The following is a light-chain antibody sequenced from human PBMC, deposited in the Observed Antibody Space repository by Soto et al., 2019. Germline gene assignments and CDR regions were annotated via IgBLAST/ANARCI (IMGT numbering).Light chain of an antibody. CDR1: NIGSKS. V-gene: IGLV3-21*04. CDR2: YDS. J-gene: IGLJ2*01. Sequence: YELTQPPSVSLAPGKTARITCGGNNIGSKSVHWYQQKPGQAPVLVIYYDSDRPSGIPERFSGSNSGNTATLTISRVEAGDEADYSCQVWDSSSDHVVFGGGTKLTVL. CDR3: QVWDSSSDHVV.